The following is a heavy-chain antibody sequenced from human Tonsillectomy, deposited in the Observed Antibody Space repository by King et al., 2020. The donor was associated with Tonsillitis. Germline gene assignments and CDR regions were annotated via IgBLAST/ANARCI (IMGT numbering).Heavy chain of an antibody. CDR2: FYPGDSDT. J-gene: IGHJ4*02. CDR1: GYNFRTYW. CDR3: ERVGQYYTNGLYYTSYFDY. V-gene: IGHV5-51*01. D-gene: IGHD2-8*01. Sequence: QLVQSGAEVKKPGESLKISCKGSGYNFRTYWIGWVRQMPGKGLEWMGIFYPGDSDTRYSPSFQGQVTISADKSIATAYLHWGSLKASDTAMYYCERVGQYYTNGLYYTSYFDYWGQGTLVTVSS.